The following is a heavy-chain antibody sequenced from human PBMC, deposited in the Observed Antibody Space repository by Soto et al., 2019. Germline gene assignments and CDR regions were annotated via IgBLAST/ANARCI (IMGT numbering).Heavy chain of an antibody. J-gene: IGHJ6*02. V-gene: IGHV3-74*01. Sequence: PGGSLRLSCEASGFSIRDYWMHWVRQAPGEGLVWVSCINGDASSTTYADSVKGRFTISRDNAKNSLYLQMNSLRAEDTAVYYCARDRGYDAHDYYYNAMDVWGQGTMVTVSS. CDR2: INGDASST. CDR1: GFSIRDYW. CDR3: ARDRGYDAHDYYYNAMDV. D-gene: IGHD2-15*01.